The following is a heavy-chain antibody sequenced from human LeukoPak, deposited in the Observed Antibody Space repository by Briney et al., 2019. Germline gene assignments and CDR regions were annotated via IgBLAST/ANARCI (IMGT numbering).Heavy chain of an antibody. V-gene: IGHV4-34*01. D-gene: IGHD2-2*01. Sequence: SETLSLTCAVYGGSFSGYYWSWIRQPPGKGLEWSGEINHSGSTNYNPSLKSRVTISVDTSKNQFSLKLSSVTAADTAVYYCARGFINPKVVVVPAAAATHFDYWGQGTLVTVSS. J-gene: IGHJ4*02. CDR3: ARGFINPKVVVVPAAAATHFDY. CDR2: INHSGST. CDR1: GGSFSGYY.